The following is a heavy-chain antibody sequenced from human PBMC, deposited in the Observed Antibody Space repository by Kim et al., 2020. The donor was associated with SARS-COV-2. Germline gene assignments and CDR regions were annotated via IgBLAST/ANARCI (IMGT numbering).Heavy chain of an antibody. CDR3: AREYSSSSTYWGAFDI. CDR2: ISYDGSNK. J-gene: IGHJ3*02. D-gene: IGHD6-6*01. Sequence: GGSLRLSCAASGFTFSSYAMHWVRQAPGKGLEWVAVISYDGSNKYYADSVKGRFTISRDNSKNTLYLQMNSLRAEDTAVYYCAREYSSSSTYWGAFDIWGQGTMVTASS. V-gene: IGHV3-30-3*01. CDR1: GFTFSSYA.